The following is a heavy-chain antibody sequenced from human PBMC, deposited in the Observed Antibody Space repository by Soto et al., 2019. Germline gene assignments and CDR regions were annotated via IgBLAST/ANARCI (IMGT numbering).Heavy chain of an antibody. Sequence: SVKVSCKASGGTFSSYAISWVRQAPGQGLEWMGGINPIFGTPHYAQKYQGRVTITADTFTNTAYMELTRLTSDDTAVYFCAREGRHFDYWGQGTLVTVS. J-gene: IGHJ4*02. CDR1: GGTFSSYA. V-gene: IGHV1-69*06. CDR3: AREGRHFDY. CDR2: INPIFGTP.